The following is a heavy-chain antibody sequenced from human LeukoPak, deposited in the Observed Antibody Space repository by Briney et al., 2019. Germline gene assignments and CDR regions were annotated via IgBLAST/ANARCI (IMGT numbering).Heavy chain of an antibody. CDR1: GGSISNGHW. V-gene: IGHV4-4*02. CDR3: ARNGDCSLDY. CDR2: IYHSGSA. Sequence: SGTLSLTCAVSGGSISNGHWWSWVRQPPGKGLEWIGEIYHSGSARYNPSLKSRVTISVDKSKNQLSLNLSSVTAADTAVYYCARNGDCSLDYGGQGTLVTVSS. D-gene: IGHD2-21*02. J-gene: IGHJ4*02.